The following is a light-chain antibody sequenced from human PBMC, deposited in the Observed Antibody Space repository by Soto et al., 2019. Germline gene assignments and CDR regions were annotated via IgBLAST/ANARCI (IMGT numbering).Light chain of an antibody. CDR3: CSYAGSSVWA. Sequence: QSALTQPRSVSGSPGQSVIISCTGTSSDVGGYKYVSWYQQHPGKAPKLVIYDVSERPSGVPDRFSGSKSGNTASLTISGLQAEDEADYHCCSYAGSSVWAFGGGTKLTVL. V-gene: IGLV2-11*01. J-gene: IGLJ3*02. CDR1: SSDVGGYKY. CDR2: DVS.